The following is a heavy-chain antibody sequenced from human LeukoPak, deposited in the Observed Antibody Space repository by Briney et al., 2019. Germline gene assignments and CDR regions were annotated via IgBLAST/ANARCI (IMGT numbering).Heavy chain of an antibody. Sequence: GGSLRLSCAASGFTVSSNYMSWVRQAPGKGLEWVSVIYSGGSTYYADSVKGRFTISRDNSKNTLYLQMNSLRAEDTAVYYCAKDLVWIVVVPAANAFDIWGQGTMVTVSS. CDR2: IYSGGST. J-gene: IGHJ3*02. CDR1: GFTVSSNY. CDR3: AKDLVWIVVVPAANAFDI. V-gene: IGHV3-53*05. D-gene: IGHD2-2*01.